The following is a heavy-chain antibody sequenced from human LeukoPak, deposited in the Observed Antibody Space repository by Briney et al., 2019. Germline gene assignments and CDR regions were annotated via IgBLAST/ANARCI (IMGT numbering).Heavy chain of an antibody. V-gene: IGHV3-66*01. CDR2: IYSGGST. D-gene: IGHD4-17*01. CDR1: GFTVSSNY. Sequence: GGSLRLSCAASGFTVSSNYMSWVRQAPGKGLEWVSVIYSGGSTYYADSVKGRFTISRDNSKNTLYLQMNSLRAEDTAVYYCARATDYGWSFFDYWGQGTLVTVSS. CDR3: ARATDYGWSFFDY. J-gene: IGHJ4*02.